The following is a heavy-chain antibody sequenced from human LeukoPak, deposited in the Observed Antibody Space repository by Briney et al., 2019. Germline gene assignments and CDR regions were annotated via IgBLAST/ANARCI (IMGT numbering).Heavy chain of an antibody. J-gene: IGHJ5*02. CDR3: ARAGRLDGGPLNWFDP. CDR2: IYTSGST. V-gene: IGHV4-4*07. D-gene: IGHD3/OR15-3a*01. CDR1: GGSISSYY. Sequence: SETLSLTCTVTGGSISSYYWSWIRQPAGKGLEWIGRIYTSGSTNYNPSLKSRVTMSVDTSKNQFSLKLSSVTAADTAVYYCARAGRLDGGPLNWFDPWGQGTLVTVSS.